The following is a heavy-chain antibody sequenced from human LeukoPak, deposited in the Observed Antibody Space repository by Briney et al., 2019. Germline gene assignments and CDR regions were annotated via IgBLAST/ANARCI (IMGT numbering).Heavy chain of an antibody. CDR1: GFTFSSYS. Sequence: GGSLRLSCAASGFTFSSYSMSWVRQAPGKGLEWVSAISGSGGSTYYADSVKGRFTISRDNSKNTLYLQMNSLRAEDTAVYYCAKDISVYCSSTSCYSAFDIWGQGTMVTVSS. J-gene: IGHJ3*02. CDR3: AKDISVYCSSTSCYSAFDI. V-gene: IGHV3-23*01. D-gene: IGHD2-2*01. CDR2: ISGSGGST.